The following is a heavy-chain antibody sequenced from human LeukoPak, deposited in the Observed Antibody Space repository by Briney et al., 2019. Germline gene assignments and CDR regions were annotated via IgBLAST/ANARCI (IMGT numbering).Heavy chain of an antibody. V-gene: IGHV4-39*02. J-gene: IGHJ4*02. Sequence: SETLSLTCIVSGGSIRSSGYYWDWIRQPPGKGLEWVGSIFYTGSTYYNPSLKSRVTISADTSKNHFSLKVSSVTAADTAVYYCARPSGYSGYDYGYWGQGTLVSVSS. CDR1: GGSIRSSGYY. D-gene: IGHD5-12*01. CDR3: ARPSGYSGYDYGY. CDR2: IFYTGST.